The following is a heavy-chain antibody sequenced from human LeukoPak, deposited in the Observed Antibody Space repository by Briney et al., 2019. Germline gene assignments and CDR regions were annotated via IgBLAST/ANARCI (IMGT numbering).Heavy chain of an antibody. J-gene: IGHJ4*01. CDR1: GFIFSHYG. CDR2: IWSDGTNT. D-gene: IGHD4-11*01. CDR3: ARDAQRGFDYSNSLRY. V-gene: IGHV3-30*12. Sequence: GGSLRLSCAASGFIFSHYGMHWVRQAPGKGLEWVAVIWSDGTNTFYAGSVKGRFTISRDNAQNTVFLQMSSLRVEGTAMYYCARDAQRGFDYSNSLRYWGHGTLVTVSS.